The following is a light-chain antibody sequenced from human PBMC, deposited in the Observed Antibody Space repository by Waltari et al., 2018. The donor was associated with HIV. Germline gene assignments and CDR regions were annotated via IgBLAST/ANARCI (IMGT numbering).Light chain of an antibody. Sequence: VLTQSPGTLSLSPGERVALSCRASQSVGSSAVAWYQQKRGQTPRLLLYGGSNRATGIPDRFSGSGSETDFTLTISRLEPEDCAVYYCHQYGTTPPTFGQGTQLEIK. CDR1: QSVGSSA. V-gene: IGKV3-20*01. CDR3: HQYGTTPPT. J-gene: IGKJ1*01. CDR2: GGS.